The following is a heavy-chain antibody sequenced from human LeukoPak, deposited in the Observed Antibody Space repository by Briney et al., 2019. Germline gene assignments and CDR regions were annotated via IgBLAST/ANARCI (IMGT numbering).Heavy chain of an antibody. V-gene: IGHV3-48*03. J-gene: IGHJ5*02. CDR2: ISDSGTTI. CDR3: VRDHTGWSLDP. Sequence: GGSLRLSCAASGFTFSTCEMNWVRQAPGKGLEWISYISDSGTTINYADSVKGRFTISRDNAKNSLYLQMNSLRAEDTAVYYCVRDHTGWSLDPWGQGTLVTVSS. D-gene: IGHD6-19*01. CDR1: GFTFSTCE.